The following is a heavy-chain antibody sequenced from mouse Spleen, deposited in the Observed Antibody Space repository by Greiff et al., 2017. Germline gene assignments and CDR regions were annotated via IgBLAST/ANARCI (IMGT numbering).Heavy chain of an antibody. D-gene: IGHD3-2*02. V-gene: IGHV2-9*02. CDR3: ARERLLQVDFDV. CDR1: GFSLTSYG. J-gene: IGHJ1*01. Sequence: VQLQESGPGLVAPSQSLSITCTVSGFSLTSYGVHWVRQPPGKGLEWLGVIWAGGSTNYNSALMSRLSISKDNSKSQVFLKMNSLQTDDTAMYYCARERLLQVDFDVWGAGTTVTVSS. CDR2: IWAGGST.